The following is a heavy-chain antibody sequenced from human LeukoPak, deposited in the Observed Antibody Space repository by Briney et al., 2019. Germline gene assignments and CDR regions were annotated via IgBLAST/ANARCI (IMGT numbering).Heavy chain of an antibody. CDR1: GGSISSYY. Sequence: SETLSLTCTVSGGSISSYYWSWIRQPPGKGLEWIGYIYYSGSTNYNPSLKSRVTISVDTSKNQISLKLSSVTAADTAVYYCAREKIGYYDGSGRGWFDPWGQGTLVTVSS. V-gene: IGHV4-59*12. CDR2: IYYSGST. CDR3: AREKIGYYDGSGRGWFDP. J-gene: IGHJ5*02. D-gene: IGHD3-22*01.